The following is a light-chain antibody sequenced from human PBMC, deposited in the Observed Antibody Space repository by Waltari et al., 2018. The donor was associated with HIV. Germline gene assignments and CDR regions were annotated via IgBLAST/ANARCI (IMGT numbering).Light chain of an antibody. J-gene: IGLJ2*01. CDR1: SSNIGNNN. V-gene: IGLV1-47*01. CDR3: AAWDDSLIGV. CDR2: GNN. Sequence: QSVLTQPPSASGTPGQRVTISCSGGSSNIGNNNVYWYQQFPGRAPKLLIYGNNRRPSRVPGRLSGSESGTSASLVISGLRSEDEADYYCAAWDDSLIGVFGGGTKVTVL.